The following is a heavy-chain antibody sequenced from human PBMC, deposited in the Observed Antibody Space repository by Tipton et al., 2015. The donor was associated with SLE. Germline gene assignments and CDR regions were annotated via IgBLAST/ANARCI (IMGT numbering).Heavy chain of an antibody. CDR2: INPQSGST. Sequence: QVQLVQSGPEVKKPGASVKVSCKASGYTFTGYYIHWVRQAPGQGLEWMGWINPQSGSTNYAQTFQGRVTITSDTSISTAYMELSSLRSDDTAVYYCARDFDWLDFWFDPWGQGTLVTVSS. CDR3: ARDFDWLDFWFDP. V-gene: IGHV1-2*02. CDR1: GYTFTGYY. J-gene: IGHJ5*02. D-gene: IGHD3-9*01.